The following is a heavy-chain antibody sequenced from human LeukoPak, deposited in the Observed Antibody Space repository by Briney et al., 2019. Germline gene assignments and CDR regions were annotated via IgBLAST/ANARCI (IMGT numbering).Heavy chain of an antibody. D-gene: IGHD6-19*01. CDR2: INPNSGGT. J-gene: IGHJ5*02. Sequence: ASVKVSCKASGYTFTGYYMHWVRQAPGQGLEWMGWINPNSGGTNYAQKFQGRVTTTRDTSISTAYMELSRLRSDDTAVYYCARADSSGWYNWFDPWGQGTLVTVSS. CDR1: GYTFTGYY. CDR3: ARADSSGWYNWFDP. V-gene: IGHV1-2*02.